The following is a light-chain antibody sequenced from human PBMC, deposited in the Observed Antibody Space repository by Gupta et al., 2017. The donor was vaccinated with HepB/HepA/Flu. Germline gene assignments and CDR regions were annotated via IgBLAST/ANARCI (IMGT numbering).Light chain of an antibody. J-gene: IGLJ2*01. CDR2: DVS. V-gene: IGLV2-14*03. Sequence: QSALTQPASVPGSPGQSITISCTATSNDFGDFNYVSWYQQHPGKAPKLFISDVSNRPSGVSNRFSGSKSGNTASLTISGLQAEDEADYYCSSFTYTTTLVVFGGGTRLTVL. CDR1: SNDFGDFNY. CDR3: SSFTYTTTLVV.